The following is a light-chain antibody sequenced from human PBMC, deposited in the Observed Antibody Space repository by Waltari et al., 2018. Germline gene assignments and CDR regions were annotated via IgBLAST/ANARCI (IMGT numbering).Light chain of an antibody. CDR3: NSRDSSGNHVV. CDR2: GKN. V-gene: IGLV3-19*01. Sequence: SSELTQDPAVSVALGQTGRITCQGDSLRSYYASWYQKKPGKAPVLVIYGKNNRPAGIPDRFSGSSSGNTASLTITGAQAEDEADYYCNSRDSSGNHVVFGGGTKLTVL. CDR1: SLRSYY. J-gene: IGLJ2*01.